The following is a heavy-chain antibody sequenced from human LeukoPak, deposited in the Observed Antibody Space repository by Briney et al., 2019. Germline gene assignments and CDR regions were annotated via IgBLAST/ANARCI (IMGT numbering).Heavy chain of an antibody. D-gene: IGHD3-22*01. J-gene: IGHJ4*02. CDR1: GFTFTSPA. V-gene: IGHV1-58*01. CDR3: VGSSGYSPLPDY. CDR2: IVVGSGNT. Sequence: SVKVSCKASGFTFTSPAVQWVRQARGQRLEWIGWIVVGSGNTNYAQKFQERVTITRDMSTSTAYVELSSLRSEDTAVYYCVGSSGYSPLPDYWGQGTLVTVSS.